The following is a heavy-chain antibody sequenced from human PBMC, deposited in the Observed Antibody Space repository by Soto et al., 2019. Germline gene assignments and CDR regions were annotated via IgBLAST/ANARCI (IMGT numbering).Heavy chain of an antibody. V-gene: IGHV1-18*01. J-gene: IGHJ6*02. CDR2: ISAYNGNT. CDR1: GYTFTSYG. Sequence: QIQLVQSGAEVKKPGASVKVSCKASGYTFTSYGISWVRQAPGQGLEWMGWISAYNGNTNYAQKLQGRVTMTTDTSTSTAYMELRSLRSDDTAVYYCAREGYYDSSGSAYYYYGMDVWGQGTTVTVSS. D-gene: IGHD3-22*01. CDR3: AREGYYDSSGSAYYYYGMDV.